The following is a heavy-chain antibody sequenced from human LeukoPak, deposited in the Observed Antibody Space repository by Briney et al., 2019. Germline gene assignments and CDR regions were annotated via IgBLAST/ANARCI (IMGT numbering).Heavy chain of an antibody. J-gene: IGHJ4*02. CDR1: GFSFSSYW. V-gene: IGHV3-20*04. CDR3: ARTGYSSGWTPSYFDY. D-gene: IGHD6-19*01. CDR2: INWNGGST. Sequence: PGGSLRLSCAASGFSFSSYWMSWVRQAPGKGLEWVSGINWNGGSTGYADSVKGRFTISRDNAKNSLYLQMNSLRAEDTALYYCARTGYSSGWTPSYFDYWGQGTLVTVSS.